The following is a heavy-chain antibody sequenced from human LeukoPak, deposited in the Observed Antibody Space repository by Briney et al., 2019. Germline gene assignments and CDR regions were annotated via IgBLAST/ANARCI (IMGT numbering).Heavy chain of an antibody. CDR2: IYYSGST. D-gene: IGHD5-18*01. CDR1: GGSISSYY. CDR3: ARTTEGGYTYDYFYYYYMDV. V-gene: IGHV4-59*01. J-gene: IGHJ6*03. Sequence: SETLSLTCTVSGGSISSYYWSWIRQPPGKGLEWIGYIYYSGSTNYNPSLKNRVTISVDTSKSQFSLKLSSVTAADTAVYYCARTTEGGYTYDYFYYYYMDVWGKGTTVTISS.